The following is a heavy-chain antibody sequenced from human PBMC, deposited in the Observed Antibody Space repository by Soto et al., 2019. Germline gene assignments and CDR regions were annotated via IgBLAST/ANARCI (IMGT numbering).Heavy chain of an antibody. D-gene: IGHD2-8*01. Sequence: EAHLGGSGGGLVQPGGCLRLSCAASGFAVSANYLSWVRQAPGMGLECVSLIYSGGDTDCADSVRGRLTISRDTSKNTLYLQMHLLKADDTAEYYCATRMTNVPYWGQGALVLVSS. J-gene: IGHJ4*02. CDR1: GFAVSANY. CDR3: ATRMTNVPY. CDR2: IYSGGDT. V-gene: IGHV3-66*01.